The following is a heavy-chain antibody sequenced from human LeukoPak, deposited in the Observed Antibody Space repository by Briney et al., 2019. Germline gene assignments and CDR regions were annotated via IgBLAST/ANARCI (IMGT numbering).Heavy chain of an antibody. CDR1: GFTFSSYA. V-gene: IGHV3-23*01. Sequence: GGSLRLSCAASGFTFSSYAMSWVRQAPGKGLEWVSAISGSGGSTYYADSVKGRFTISRDNSKNTLYLQMNSLRAEDTAVYYCAKDSISIWFGELLPDYWGQGTLVTVSS. CDR2: ISGSGGST. J-gene: IGHJ4*02. CDR3: AKDSISIWFGELLPDY. D-gene: IGHD3-10*01.